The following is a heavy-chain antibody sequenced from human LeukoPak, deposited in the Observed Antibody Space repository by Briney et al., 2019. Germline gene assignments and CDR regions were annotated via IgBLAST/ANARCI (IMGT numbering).Heavy chain of an antibody. CDR1: GYTFTGYY. CDR2: INPNSGGT. V-gene: IGHV1-2*02. J-gene: IGHJ6*03. Sequence: GASVKVSCKASGYTFTGYYMHWVRQAPGQGLEWMGWINPNSGGTNYAQKFQGRVTMTRDTSISTAYMELSRLRSDDTAVYYCARDRRGLGYCSSTSCYSRYYYYYMDVWGKGTTVTVSS. D-gene: IGHD2-2*02. CDR3: ARDRRGLGYCSSTSCYSRYYYYYMDV.